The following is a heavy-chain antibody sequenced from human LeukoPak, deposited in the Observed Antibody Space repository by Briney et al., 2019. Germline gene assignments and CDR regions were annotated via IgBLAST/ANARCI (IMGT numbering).Heavy chain of an antibody. Sequence: ASVKVSCKASGYTFTSYGISWVRQAPGQGLEWMGGISAYNGNTNYAQKLQGRVTMTTDTSTSTAYMELRSLRSDDTAVYYCARVYDSSGYYYRGFDYWGQGTLVTVSS. D-gene: IGHD3-22*01. CDR2: ISAYNGNT. CDR3: ARVYDSSGYYYRGFDY. CDR1: GYTFTSYG. V-gene: IGHV1-18*01. J-gene: IGHJ4*02.